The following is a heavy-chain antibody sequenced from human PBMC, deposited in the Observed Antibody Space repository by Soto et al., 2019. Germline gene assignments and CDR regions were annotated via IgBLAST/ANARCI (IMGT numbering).Heavy chain of an antibody. CDR3: ARKAWTRLDY. Sequence: QLRLQESGPGLVKPSETLSLTCSISGGSITASVWWTWVRLTPEKGLQWIGEVFHTGSVNYNPSLHSRLTISVDKSMGQFSLRLTSVTAADTAVYYCARKAWTRLDYWVQGALVTVSS. J-gene: IGHJ4*02. D-gene: IGHD1-1*01. CDR1: GGSITASVW. V-gene: IGHV4-4*02. CDR2: VFHTGSV.